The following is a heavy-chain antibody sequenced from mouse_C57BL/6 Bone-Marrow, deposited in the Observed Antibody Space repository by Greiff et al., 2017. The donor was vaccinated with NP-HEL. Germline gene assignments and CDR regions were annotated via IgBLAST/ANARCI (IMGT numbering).Heavy chain of an antibody. Sequence: QVQLQQSGAELVMPGASVKLSCKASGYTFTSYWMPWVKQRPGQGLEWIGEIDPSDSYTNYNQKFKGKSTLTVDKSTSTAYMQLSSPTSEDSAVYYCARDYYGSNPCYYAMDYWGQGTSVTVSS. V-gene: IGHV1-69*01. D-gene: IGHD1-1*01. CDR3: ARDYYGSNPCYYAMDY. J-gene: IGHJ4*01. CDR2: IDPSDSYT. CDR1: GYTFTSYW.